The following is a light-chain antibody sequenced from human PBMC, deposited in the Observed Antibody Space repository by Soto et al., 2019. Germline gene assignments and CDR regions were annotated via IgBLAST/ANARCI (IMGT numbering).Light chain of an antibody. CDR1: QSVSSPY. Sequence: EVVMTQSPATLSLYPGERATLSCWASQSVSSPYLAWYQQKPGQPPRPLIYGASSRATDIPDRFIGSGSGTELTLTIARLAPEDFAMYYCQQYGSSPFTFGPRTNVEI. CDR2: GAS. J-gene: IGKJ3*01. CDR3: QQYGSSPFT. V-gene: IGKV3-20*01.